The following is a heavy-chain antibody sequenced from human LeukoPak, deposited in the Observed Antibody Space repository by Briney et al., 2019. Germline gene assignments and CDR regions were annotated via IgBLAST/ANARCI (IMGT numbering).Heavy chain of an antibody. V-gene: IGHV3-33*06. CDR3: GKDLGSNGNYLDRVDY. D-gene: IGHD3-22*01. CDR1: GFTFSSYG. J-gene: IGHJ4*02. CDR2: IWYDGSDK. Sequence: GGSLRLSCTASGFTFSSYGMHWVRQAPGKGPEWLTIIWYDGSDKYYADSVKGRFTISRDNSKNTLYLQMNSLRAEDTAVYYCGKDLGSNGNYLDRVDYWGQGALVTVSS.